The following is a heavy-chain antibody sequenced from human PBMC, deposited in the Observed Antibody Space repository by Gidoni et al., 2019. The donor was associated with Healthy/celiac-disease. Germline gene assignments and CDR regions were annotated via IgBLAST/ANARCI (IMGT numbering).Heavy chain of an antibody. Sequence: QVQLQESGPGLVKPSQTLSLTRTVAGGSISSGDYYWSWIRQPPGKGLEWIGYIYYSGSTYYNPSLKSRVTISVDTSKNQFSLKLSSVTAADTAVYYCARDPDSSKDAFDIWGQGTMVTVSS. CDR2: IYYSGST. CDR3: ARDPDSSKDAFDI. D-gene: IGHD3-22*01. J-gene: IGHJ3*02. V-gene: IGHV4-30-4*01. CDR1: GGSISSGDYY.